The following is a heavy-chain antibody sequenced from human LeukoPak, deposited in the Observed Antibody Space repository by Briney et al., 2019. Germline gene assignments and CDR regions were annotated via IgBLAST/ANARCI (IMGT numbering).Heavy chain of an antibody. V-gene: IGHV3-53*01. D-gene: IGHD3-22*01. CDR2: IYSGGST. CDR1: GFTVSSNY. CDR3: AEPEGGYYDIRPD. J-gene: IGHJ4*02. Sequence: QPGGSLRLSCAASGFTVSSNYMSWVRQAPGKGLEWVSVIYSGGSTYYADSVKGRFTISRDNSKNTLYLQMNSLRAEDTAVYYCAEPEGGYYDIRPDWGQGTLVTVSS.